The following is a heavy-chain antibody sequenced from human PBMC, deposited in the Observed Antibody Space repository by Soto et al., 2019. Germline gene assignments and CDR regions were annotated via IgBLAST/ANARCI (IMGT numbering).Heavy chain of an antibody. D-gene: IGHD3-3*01. CDR1: GYTFTNYD. V-gene: IGHV1-8*01. J-gene: IGHJ4*02. Sequence: QVQLVQSGAEVKKPGASVKVSCKASGYTFTNYDINWVRQATGQGLEWMGWMNPNSGNTGYARKFQGRVIMTKDTTITTAYLDLSSLRSEDTAMYYCARGDLMYDFWSGNQGPYFDNWGQGTLVSVSS. CDR2: MNPNSGNT. CDR3: ARGDLMYDFWSGNQGPYFDN.